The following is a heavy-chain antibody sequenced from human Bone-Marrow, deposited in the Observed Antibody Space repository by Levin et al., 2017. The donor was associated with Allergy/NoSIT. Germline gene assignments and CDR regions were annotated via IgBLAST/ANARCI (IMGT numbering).Heavy chain of an antibody. V-gene: IGHV3-48*01. CDR3: ARAEEWLDYGEQAFDQ. D-gene: IGHD4-17*01. J-gene: IGHJ4*02. CDR2: ISSKSSTI. CDR1: GFTFNTYT. Sequence: PGGSLRLSCAASGFTFNTYTMNWVRQAPGKGLEWVSHISSKSSTIHYADFVKGRFTISRDNGKNSLYLQMNSLRLEDTAVYYCARAEEWLDYGEQAFDQWGQGTLVTVSS.